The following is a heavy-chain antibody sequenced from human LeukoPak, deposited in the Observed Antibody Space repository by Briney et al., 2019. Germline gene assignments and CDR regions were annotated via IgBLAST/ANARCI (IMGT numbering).Heavy chain of an antibody. Sequence: SVKVSCKASGGTFSSYAISWVRQAPGQALEWMGGIIPIFGTANYAQKFQGRVTITTDESTSTAYMELSSLRSEDTAVYYCARGGTGYSYGFDYWGQGTLVTVSS. CDR2: IIPIFGTA. CDR1: GGTFSSYA. V-gene: IGHV1-69*05. CDR3: ARGGTGYSYGFDY. D-gene: IGHD5-18*01. J-gene: IGHJ4*02.